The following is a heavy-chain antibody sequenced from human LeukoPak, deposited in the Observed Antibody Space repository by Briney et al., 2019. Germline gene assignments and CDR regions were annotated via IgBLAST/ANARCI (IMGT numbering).Heavy chain of an antibody. CDR3: AKDRYSSGWYSDSDY. D-gene: IGHD6-19*01. CDR2: ISDDGSNK. CDR1: GLTFSNYA. V-gene: IGHV3-30*18. Sequence: TGGSLRLSCAASGLTFSNYAMHWVRQAPGKGLEWVAVISDDGSNKYYGDSVKGRFTISRDNSKNTVYLQMNSLRAEDTAVYYCAKDRYSSGWYSDSDYWGQGTLVTVSS. J-gene: IGHJ4*02.